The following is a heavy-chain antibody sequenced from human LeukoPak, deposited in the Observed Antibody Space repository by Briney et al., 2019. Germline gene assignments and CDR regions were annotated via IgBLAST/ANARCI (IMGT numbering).Heavy chain of an antibody. D-gene: IGHD2-2*01. CDR1: GGSISSSSYY. Sequence: PSETLSLTCTVSGGSISSSSYYWGWIRQPPGKGLEWIGSIYYSGSTYYNPSLKGRVTISVDTSKNQFSLKLSSVTAADTAVYYCAKVVHYYYYGMDVWGQGTTVTVSS. CDR2: IYYSGST. CDR3: AKVVHYYYYGMDV. J-gene: IGHJ6*02. V-gene: IGHV4-39*01.